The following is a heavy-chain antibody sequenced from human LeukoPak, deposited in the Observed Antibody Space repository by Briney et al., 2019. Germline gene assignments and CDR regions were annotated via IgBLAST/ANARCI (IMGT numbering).Heavy chain of an antibody. V-gene: IGHV1-2*02. D-gene: IGHD6-19*01. CDR3: ARALLGSSGDDY. CDR1: GYSFTGHY. CDR2: INPKSGGT. Sequence: ASVKVSCKASGYSFTGHYMHWVRQAPGQGLEWMGWINPKSGGTNYAQKFQGRVTMTRNTSISTAYMELSSLRSEDTAVYYCARALLGSSGDDYWGQGTLVTVSS. J-gene: IGHJ4*02.